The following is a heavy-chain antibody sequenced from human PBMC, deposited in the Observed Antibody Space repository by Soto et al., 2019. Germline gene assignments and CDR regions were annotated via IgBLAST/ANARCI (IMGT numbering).Heavy chain of an antibody. CDR2: ISGSGGST. Sequence: GGSLRLSCASSGFNFSSYAMSWVRQAPGKGLEWVSTISGSGGSTYYPDSVKGRFTISRDNSKNTVYLQMNSLRAEDAAVYYCAKEMTSGYYLFDYWGQGTLVTVSS. CDR1: GFNFSSYA. D-gene: IGHD3-22*01. V-gene: IGHV3-23*01. J-gene: IGHJ4*02. CDR3: AKEMTSGYYLFDY.